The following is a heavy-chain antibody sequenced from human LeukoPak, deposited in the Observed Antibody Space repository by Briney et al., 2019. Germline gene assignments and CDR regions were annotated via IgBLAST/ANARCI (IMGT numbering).Heavy chain of an antibody. CDR1: GYSISSSYY. J-gene: IGHJ4*02. CDR3: ARAYYYDSSGYYRRRIFFDY. D-gene: IGHD3-22*01. CDR2: IYYSGST. Sequence: SETLSLTCTVSGYSISSSYYWGWIRQPPGKGLEWIGSIYYSGSTYYNPSLKSRVTISVDTSKNQFSLKLSSVTAADTAVYYCARAYYYDSSGYYRRRIFFDYWGQGTLVTVSS. V-gene: IGHV4-38-2*02.